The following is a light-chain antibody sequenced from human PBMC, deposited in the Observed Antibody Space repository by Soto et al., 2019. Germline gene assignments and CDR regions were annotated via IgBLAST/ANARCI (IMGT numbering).Light chain of an antibody. V-gene: IGKV3-15*01. J-gene: IGKJ3*01. CDR2: YAS. CDR3: QHYSNWPPT. Sequence: EVVMTQSPATLSVSPGERVTLSCRASESVHRNLAWYQQKPGQGPSLLIYYASTRATGVPDRFTGSGSGTKFTLTISSLQSEDFGVYHCQHYSNWPPTFGPGTKVEIK. CDR1: ESVHRN.